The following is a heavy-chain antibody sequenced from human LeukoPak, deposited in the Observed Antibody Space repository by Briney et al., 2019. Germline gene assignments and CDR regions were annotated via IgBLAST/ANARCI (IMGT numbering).Heavy chain of an antibody. CDR3: ARGPARGYCSSTSCYYYGMDV. V-gene: IGHV4-61*02. CDR1: GGSISSGSYY. D-gene: IGHD2-2*01. Sequence: PSQTLSLTCTVSGGSISSGSYYWSWIRQPAGKGLEWVGRIYTSGSTNYNPSLESRVTISVDTSKNQFSLKLSSVTAADTAVYYCARGPARGYCSSTSCYYYGMDVWGQGTTVTVSS. J-gene: IGHJ6*02. CDR2: IYTSGST.